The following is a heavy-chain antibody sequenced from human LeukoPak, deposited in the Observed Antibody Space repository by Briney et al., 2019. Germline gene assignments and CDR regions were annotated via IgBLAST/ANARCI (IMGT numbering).Heavy chain of an antibody. CDR2: IYSGGSI. Sequence: GGSLRLSCAVSGFTVSSNYMTWVRQAPGKGLEWVSVIYSGGSIYYADSVKGRFTISRDISKNTVDLQLNSLRAEDTAVYYCASGKETSMAQGYWGQGTLVTVSS. D-gene: IGHD5-18*01. J-gene: IGHJ4*02. V-gene: IGHV3-53*01. CDR1: GFTVSSNY. CDR3: ASGKETSMAQGY.